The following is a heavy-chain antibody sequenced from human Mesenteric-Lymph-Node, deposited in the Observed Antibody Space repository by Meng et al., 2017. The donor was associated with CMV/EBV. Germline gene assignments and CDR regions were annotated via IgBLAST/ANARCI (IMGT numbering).Heavy chain of an antibody. V-gene: IGHV3-21*01. D-gene: IGHD2-2*02. Sequence: GGSLRLSCAASGFTFSSYSMNWVRQAPGKGLEWVSSISSSSSYIYYADSVKGRFTISRDNAKNSLYLQMNSLRAEDTAVYYCATYCSSTSCYISDAFDIWGQGTMVTVSS. CDR2: ISSSSSYI. CDR1: GFTFSSYS. J-gene: IGHJ3*02. CDR3: ATYCSSTSCYISDAFDI.